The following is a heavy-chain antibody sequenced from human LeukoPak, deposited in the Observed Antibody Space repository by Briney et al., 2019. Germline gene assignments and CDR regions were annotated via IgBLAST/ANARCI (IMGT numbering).Heavy chain of an antibody. V-gene: IGHV3-23*01. J-gene: IGHJ4*02. Sequence: GGSLRLSCAASGFTFSSYAMSWVRQAPGKGLEWVSVISGSGGSTYYADSVKGRFTISRDNSKNTLYLQMNSLRAEDTAVYYCAKSSGLLPYYFDYWGQGTLVTVSS. CDR1: GFTFSSYA. CDR2: ISGSGGST. D-gene: IGHD2-21*02. CDR3: AKSSGLLPYYFDY.